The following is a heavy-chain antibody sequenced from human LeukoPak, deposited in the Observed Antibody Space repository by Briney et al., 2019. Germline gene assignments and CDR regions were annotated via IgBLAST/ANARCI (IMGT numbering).Heavy chain of an antibody. J-gene: IGHJ6*03. CDR2: VNSDGSGT. CDR1: GFAASGFTFSTFG. CDR3: AKCVILTGRYMDV. V-gene: IGHV3-74*01. Sequence: GGSLRLSCAASGFAASGFTFSTFGMHWVRQAPGKGLVWVSHVNSDGSGTDYADSVKGRFTISRDNAKNTLYLQMNSLRAEDTAVYYCAKCVILTGRYMDVWGKGTTVTISS. D-gene: IGHD3-9*01.